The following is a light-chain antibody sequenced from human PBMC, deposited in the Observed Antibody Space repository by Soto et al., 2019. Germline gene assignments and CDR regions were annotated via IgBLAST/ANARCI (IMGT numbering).Light chain of an antibody. CDR1: QSLSSSF. V-gene: IGKV3-20*01. Sequence: EIVLTQSPGTLSLSPGERAILSFRATQSLSSSFLAWYQQKPGQAPRLLIYSSSNRATGIPDRFSGSGSGTDFTLTISRLEPADFAVYYCQQYGSPITFGQGTRLEIK. CDR3: QQYGSPIT. J-gene: IGKJ5*01. CDR2: SSS.